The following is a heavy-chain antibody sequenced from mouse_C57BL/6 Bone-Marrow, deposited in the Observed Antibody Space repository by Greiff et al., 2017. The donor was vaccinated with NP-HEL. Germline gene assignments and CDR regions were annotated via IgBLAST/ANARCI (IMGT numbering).Heavy chain of an antibody. Sequence: VQLQQSGPGLVKPSQSLSLTCSVTGYSITSGYYWNWIRQFPGNKLEWMGYISYDGSNNYNPSLKNRISITRDTSKNQFFLKLNSVTTEDTATYYCARDPYDSHYYAMDYWGQGTSVTVSS. CDR3: ARDPYDSHYYAMDY. V-gene: IGHV3-6*01. CDR2: ISYDGSN. D-gene: IGHD2-4*01. J-gene: IGHJ4*01. CDR1: GYSITSGYY.